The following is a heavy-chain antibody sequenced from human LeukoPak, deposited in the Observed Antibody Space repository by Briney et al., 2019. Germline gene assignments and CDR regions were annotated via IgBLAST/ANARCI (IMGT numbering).Heavy chain of an antibody. CDR2: ISWNSGSI. V-gene: IGHV3-9*01. D-gene: IGHD3-22*01. CDR3: AKDRFYDPYYDSSGLFDY. CDR1: GFTFDDYA. J-gene: IGHJ4*02. Sequence: GRSLRLSCAASGFTFDDYAMHWVRHAPGKGLEWVSGISWNSGSIVYADSVKGRFTISRDNAKNSLYLQMNSLRAEDTALYYCAKDRFYDPYYDSSGLFDYWGQGTLVTVSS.